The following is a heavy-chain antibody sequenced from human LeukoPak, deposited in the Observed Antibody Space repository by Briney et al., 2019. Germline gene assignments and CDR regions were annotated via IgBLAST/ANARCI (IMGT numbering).Heavy chain of an antibody. J-gene: IGHJ4*02. CDR1: GFTFSIYN. D-gene: IGHD3-22*01. CDR2: TNIDGRDT. Sequence: GGSLRLSCAASGFTFSIYNMNWVRQAPGKGLVWVSRTNIDGRDTGYADSVKGRFTISRDNAKNTLYLQMNSLRAEDTAAYYCARDDYDSSGTGLDYWGQGILVTVSS. CDR3: ARDDYDSSGTGLDY. V-gene: IGHV3-74*01.